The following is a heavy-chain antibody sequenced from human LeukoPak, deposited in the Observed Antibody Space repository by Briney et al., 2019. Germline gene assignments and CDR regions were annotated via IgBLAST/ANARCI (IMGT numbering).Heavy chain of an antibody. CDR3: ARQSVTMVRGVAYSNWFDP. CDR1: GYSFTSYW. CDR2: IYPGDSDT. Sequence: GESLKISCKGSGYSFTSYWIGWVRQMPGKGLEWMGIIYPGDSDTRYSPSFQGQVTISADKSISTAYLQWSSLKASDTAMYYCARQSVTMVRGVAYSNWFDPWGQGTLVTVSS. D-gene: IGHD3-10*01. J-gene: IGHJ5*02. V-gene: IGHV5-51*01.